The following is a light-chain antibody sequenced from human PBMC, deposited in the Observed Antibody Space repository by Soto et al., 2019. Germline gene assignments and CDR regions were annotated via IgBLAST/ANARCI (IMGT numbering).Light chain of an antibody. CDR2: DVS. CDR3: SSYTTSNTRQIV. CDR1: SSDVGGYNY. Sequence: QSVLTQPVSVSGSPGQSITISCTGTSSDVGGYNYVSWYQQHPGKAPKFMIYDVSNRPSGVSNRFSGSKSGNTASLTISGLQAEDEADYYCSSYTTSNTRQIVFGTGTKV. J-gene: IGLJ1*01. V-gene: IGLV2-14*01.